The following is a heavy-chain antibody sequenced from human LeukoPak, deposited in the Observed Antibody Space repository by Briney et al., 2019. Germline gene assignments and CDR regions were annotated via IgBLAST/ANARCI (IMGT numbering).Heavy chain of an antibody. CDR1: GFTFSSYE. CDR2: ISSSGSTI. D-gene: IGHD6-19*01. V-gene: IGHV3-48*03. CDR3: ARGDSSGWYFDY. Sequence: GGSLRLSCAASGFTFSSYEMNWVRQAPGKGLEWVSYISSSGSTIYYADSVKGRFTISRDNAKKSLYLQMNSLRAEDTAVYYCARGDSSGWYFDYWGQGTLVTVSS. J-gene: IGHJ4*02.